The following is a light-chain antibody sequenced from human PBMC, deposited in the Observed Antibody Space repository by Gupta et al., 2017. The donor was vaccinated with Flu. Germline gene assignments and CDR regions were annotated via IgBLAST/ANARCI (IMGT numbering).Light chain of an antibody. J-gene: IGLJ1*01. CDR3: QVWDSSSDHPGDV. V-gene: IGLV3-21*02. CDR2: EDS. Sequence: SYVLTQPPSVSVAPGQTARITCGGNNIGSKSVHWYQQKPGPAPVLVVYEDSDRPSGIPERVSGSNSGNTATLTIRRVEAGDEADYYCQVWDSSSDHPGDVFGTGTKVTVL. CDR1: NIGSKS.